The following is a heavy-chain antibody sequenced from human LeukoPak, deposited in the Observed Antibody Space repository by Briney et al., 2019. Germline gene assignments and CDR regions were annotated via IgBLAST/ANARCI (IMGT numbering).Heavy chain of an antibody. CDR3: ARVGGYVGPIDY. Sequence: TLSLTCTVSGGSISSYYWSWIRQPPGKGLEWIGYIYYSGSTNYNPSLKGRVTISVDTSKNQFSLKLSSVTAADTAVYYCARVGGYVGPIDYWGQGTLVTVSS. J-gene: IGHJ4*02. D-gene: IGHD6-25*01. CDR1: GGSISSYY. CDR2: IYYSGST. V-gene: IGHV4-59*01.